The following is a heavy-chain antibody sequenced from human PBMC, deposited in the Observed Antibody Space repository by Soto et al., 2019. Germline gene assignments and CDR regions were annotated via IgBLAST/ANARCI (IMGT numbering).Heavy chain of an antibody. CDR1: GFTFGGYW. J-gene: IGHJ4*02. Sequence: GGSLRLSCTASGFTFGGYWMSWVCQAPGKGLEWVANIKQDGGEKFYVDSVKGRFTISRDNTKNSLYLRMNSLRAEDTAVYYCAREGSLFDYWGQGTQVTVSS. CDR2: IKQDGGEK. CDR3: AREGSLFDY. V-gene: IGHV3-7*05.